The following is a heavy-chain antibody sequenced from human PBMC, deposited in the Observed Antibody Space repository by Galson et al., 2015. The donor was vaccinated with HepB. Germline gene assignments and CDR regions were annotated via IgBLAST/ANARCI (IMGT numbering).Heavy chain of an antibody. Sequence: SLRLSCAASGFTVSTNYMTWVRQAPGKGLEWLSIIYRGGSTYYADSVKGRFAISRDNSKNTLDLQMNSLRAEDTAVYYCATVTKPLRYFDSWGRGTLVAVSS. J-gene: IGHJ4*02. D-gene: IGHD3-9*01. CDR3: ATVTKPLRYFDS. CDR2: IYRGGST. CDR1: GFTVSTNY. V-gene: IGHV3-53*01.